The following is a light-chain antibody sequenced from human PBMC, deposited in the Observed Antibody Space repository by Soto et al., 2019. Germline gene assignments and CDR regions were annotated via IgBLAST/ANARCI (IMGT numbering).Light chain of an antibody. CDR2: AAS. CDR3: QQYDNPSIT. CDR1: QGISSY. V-gene: IGKV1-8*01. J-gene: IGKJ5*01. Sequence: AILMTQSPSSLSASTGDRVTITCRASQGISSYLAWYQQKPGKAPKLLIYAASTLQSGVPSRFSGSGSGTDFTLIISSLQPEDIATYYCQQYDNPSITFGQGTRLEIK.